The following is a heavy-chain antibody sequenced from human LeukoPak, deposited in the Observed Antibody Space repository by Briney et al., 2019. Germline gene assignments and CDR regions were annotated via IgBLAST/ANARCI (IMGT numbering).Heavy chain of an antibody. D-gene: IGHD3-22*01. J-gene: IGHJ4*02. V-gene: IGHV1-18*01. Sequence: ASVKVSCKASGYTFTSYGISWVRQAPGQGLEWMGWISAYNGNTNYTQKLQGRVTMTTDTSTSTAYMELRSLRSDDTAVYYCARDSPRITMIVVPDYWGQGTLVTVSS. CDR2: ISAYNGNT. CDR3: ARDSPRITMIVVPDY. CDR1: GYTFTSYG.